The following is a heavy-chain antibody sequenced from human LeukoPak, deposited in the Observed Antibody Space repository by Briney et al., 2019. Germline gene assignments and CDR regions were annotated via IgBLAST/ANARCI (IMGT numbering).Heavy chain of an antibody. D-gene: IGHD4-17*01. CDR1: GGSISSGGYS. J-gene: IGHJ3*02. V-gene: IGHV4-30-2*01. CDR2: IFQGGST. Sequence: SETLSLTCAVSGGSISSGGYSWSWIRQPPGKGLEWIGYIFQGGSTYYNPSLKSRATISVDRSKNQFSLQLSSVTAADTAVYYCARDRQATTAYDAFDIWGRGTMVTVSS. CDR3: ARDRQATTAYDAFDI.